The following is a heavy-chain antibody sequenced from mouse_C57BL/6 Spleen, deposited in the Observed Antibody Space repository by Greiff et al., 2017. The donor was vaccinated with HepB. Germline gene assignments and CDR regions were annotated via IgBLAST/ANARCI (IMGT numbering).Heavy chain of an antibody. CDR3: ARPDDYDDGDYYYAMDY. CDR1: GFTFSDYG. Sequence: EVQVVESGGGLVKPGGSLKLSCAASGFTFSDYGMHWVRQAPEKGLEWVAYISSGSSTIYYADTVKGRFTISRDNAKNTLFLQMTSLRSEDTAMYYCARPDDYDDGDYYYAMDYWGQGTSVTVSS. V-gene: IGHV5-17*01. CDR2: ISSGSSTI. D-gene: IGHD2-4*01. J-gene: IGHJ4*01.